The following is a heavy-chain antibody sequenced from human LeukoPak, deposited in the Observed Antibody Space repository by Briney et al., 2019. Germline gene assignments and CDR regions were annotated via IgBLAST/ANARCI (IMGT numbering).Heavy chain of an antibody. V-gene: IGHV3-48*01. Sequence: PGGSLRLSCAAYGFTFSSYSMNWVRQAPGRGLEWVSYISSSSTTIYYADSVKGRFTTSRDNAKNSLYLQMNSLRAEDTAVYYCARDLGSPRDRWGRGTLVTVSS. CDR2: ISSSSTTI. D-gene: IGHD6-13*01. J-gene: IGHJ2*01. CDR3: ARDLGSPRDR. CDR1: GFTFSSYS.